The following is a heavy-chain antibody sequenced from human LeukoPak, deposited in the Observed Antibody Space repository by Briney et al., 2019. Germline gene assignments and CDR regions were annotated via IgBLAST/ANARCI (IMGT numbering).Heavy chain of an antibody. D-gene: IGHD1-26*01. CDR2: INPSGGST. Sequence: GASVKVSCKASGYTFTIYYMHWVRQAPGQGLEWMGIINPSGGSTSYAPKSQGRVTMTRDTSTSTVYMDLSSLRSEDTAVYYCARGYSGSYLGRYYFDYWGQGTLVTVSS. CDR3: ARGYSGSYLGRYYFDY. V-gene: IGHV1-46*01. J-gene: IGHJ4*02. CDR1: GYTFTIYY.